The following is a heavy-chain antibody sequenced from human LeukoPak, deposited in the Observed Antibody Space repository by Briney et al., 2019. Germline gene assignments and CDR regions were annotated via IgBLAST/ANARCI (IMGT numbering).Heavy chain of an antibody. J-gene: IGHJ6*03. CDR1: GYTFTGYY. CDR2: INPNSGGT. Sequence: GASVKVSCKASGYTFTGYYMHWVRQAPGQGLEWMGWINPNSGGTNYAQKFQGRVTMTRDTSISTAYMELSRLRSDDTAVYYCARADGSGSTPQDYYYMDVWGKGTTVTISS. V-gene: IGHV1-2*02. CDR3: ARADGSGSTPQDYYYMDV. D-gene: IGHD3-10*01.